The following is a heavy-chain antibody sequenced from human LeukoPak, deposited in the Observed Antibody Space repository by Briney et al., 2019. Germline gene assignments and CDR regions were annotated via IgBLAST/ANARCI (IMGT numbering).Heavy chain of an antibody. J-gene: IGHJ5*02. D-gene: IGHD6-13*01. Sequence: PGGSLRLSCVGSGFSFISVWLNWVRQAPGKGLEWVSIIYDSGTTHYADSVKGRFTISRDNSKNTLYLQMNSLRAEDTAVYYCAKDRQQLASWGQGTLVTVSS. V-gene: IGHV3-53*01. CDR2: IYDSGTT. CDR1: GFSFISVW. CDR3: AKDRQQLAS.